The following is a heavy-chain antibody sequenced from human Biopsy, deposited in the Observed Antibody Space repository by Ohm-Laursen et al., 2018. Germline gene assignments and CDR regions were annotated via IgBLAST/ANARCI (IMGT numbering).Heavy chain of an antibody. D-gene: IGHD6-19*01. Sequence: SDTLSLTRSVYGGSFSGYYWSWIRQPPGKGLEWIGEINHSGSTNYNPSLKSRVTISVDTSKNQFSLKLSSVTAADTAVYYCARGRLRAVARFDYWGQGTLVTVSS. CDR3: ARGRLRAVARFDY. CDR1: GGSFSGYY. CDR2: INHSGST. J-gene: IGHJ4*02. V-gene: IGHV4-34*01.